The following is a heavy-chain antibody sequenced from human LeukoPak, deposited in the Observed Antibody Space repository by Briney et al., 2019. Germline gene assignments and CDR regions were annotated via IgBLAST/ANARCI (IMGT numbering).Heavy chain of an antibody. V-gene: IGHV3-23*01. CDR3: AKDCFRQYCSSTSCYCHDAFDI. Sequence: GGSLRLSCAASGFTFSSYAMSWVRQAPGKGLEWVSAISGSGGSTYYADSVKGRFTISRDNSKNTLYLQMNSLRAEDTAVYYCAKDCFRQYCSSTSCYCHDAFDIWGQGTMVTVSS. CDR1: GFTFSSYA. CDR2: ISGSGGST. D-gene: IGHD2-2*01. J-gene: IGHJ3*02.